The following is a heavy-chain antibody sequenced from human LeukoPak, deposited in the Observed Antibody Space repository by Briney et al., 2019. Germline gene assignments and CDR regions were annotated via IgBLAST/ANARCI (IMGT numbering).Heavy chain of an antibody. CDR2: IYYIGST. V-gene: IGHV4-61*01. D-gene: IGHD2-2*01. CDR3: ARDDLVVPAAMCY. CDR1: GGSVSSGSYY. Sequence: KPSETLSLTCTVSGGSVSSGSYYWSWIRQPPGKGLEWIGCIYYIGSTNYNPSLKSRVTISVDTSKDQFSLKLSSVTAADTAVYYCARDDLVVPAAMCYWGQGTLVTVSS. J-gene: IGHJ4*02.